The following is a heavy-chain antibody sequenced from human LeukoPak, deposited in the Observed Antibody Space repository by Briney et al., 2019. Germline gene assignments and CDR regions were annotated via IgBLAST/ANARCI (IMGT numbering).Heavy chain of an antibody. CDR1: GGSISGYY. V-gene: IGHV4-4*07. CDR3: ARQIVGANDY. Sequence: SQTLSLTCTVSGGSISGYYWSWIRQPAGKGLEWIGRIYSSGTTNYSPSLKSRVTMSVDTSKNQLSLKLSSVTAADTAVYYCARQIVGANDYWGQGTLVTVSS. CDR2: IYSSGTT. J-gene: IGHJ4*02. D-gene: IGHD1-26*01.